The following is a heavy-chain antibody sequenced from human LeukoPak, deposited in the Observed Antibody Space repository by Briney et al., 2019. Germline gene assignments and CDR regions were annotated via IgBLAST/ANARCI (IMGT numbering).Heavy chain of an antibody. D-gene: IGHD1-20*01. CDR2: ISYDGSNK. J-gene: IGHJ6*02. CDR1: GFTFSNYG. V-gene: IGHV3-30*18. Sequence: GGSLRLSCAASGFTFSNYGMHWVRQAPGKGLEWVAVISYDGSNKYSADSVKGRFTISRDNFKNTLYLHMNSLRAEDTAVYYCAKDLAHYNWNDADYYYGMDVWGQGTTVTVSS. CDR3: AKDLAHYNWNDADYYYGMDV.